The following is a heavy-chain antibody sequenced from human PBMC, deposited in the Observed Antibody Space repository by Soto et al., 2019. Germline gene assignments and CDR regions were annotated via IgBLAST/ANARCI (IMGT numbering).Heavy chain of an antibody. Sequence: PSETLSLTCTVSGGSISSYYWSWIRQPAGKGLEWIGRIYTSGSTNYNPSLKSRVTMSVDTSKNQFSLKLSSVTAADTAVYYCARGRGCYDSSWVYYYGMDVWGQGTTVTVYS. V-gene: IGHV4-4*07. CDR2: IYTSGST. CDR3: ARGRGCYDSSWVYYYGMDV. D-gene: IGHD3-22*01. CDR1: GGSISSYY. J-gene: IGHJ6*02.